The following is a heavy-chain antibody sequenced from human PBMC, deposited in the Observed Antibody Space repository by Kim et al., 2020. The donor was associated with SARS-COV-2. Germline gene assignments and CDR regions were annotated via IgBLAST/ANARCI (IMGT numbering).Heavy chain of an antibody. J-gene: IGHJ4*02. CDR2: INHSGST. V-gene: IGHV4-34*01. CDR3: ARQGYSSSWYSLCDY. D-gene: IGHD6-13*01. Sequence: SETLSLTFAVYGGSFSGYYWSWIRQPPGKGLEWIGEINHSGSTNYNPSLKSRVTISVDTSKNQFSLKLSSVTAADTAVYYCARQGYSSSWYSLCDYWGQGTLVTVSS. CDR1: GGSFSGYY.